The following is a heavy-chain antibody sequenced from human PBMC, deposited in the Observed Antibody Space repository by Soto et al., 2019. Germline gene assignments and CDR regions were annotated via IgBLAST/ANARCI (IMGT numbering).Heavy chain of an antibody. Sequence: GETLKISRKGSGYSFTSYWIGWVRQMPGKGLEWMGIIYPGDSDTRYSPSFQGQVTISADKSISTAYLQWSSLKASDTAMYYCARTRYYYDSSGYYYSGYYYGMDVWGQGTTVTVSS. D-gene: IGHD3-22*01. CDR2: IYPGDSDT. CDR3: ARTRYYYDSSGYYYSGYYYGMDV. V-gene: IGHV5-51*01. CDR1: GYSFTSYW. J-gene: IGHJ6*02.